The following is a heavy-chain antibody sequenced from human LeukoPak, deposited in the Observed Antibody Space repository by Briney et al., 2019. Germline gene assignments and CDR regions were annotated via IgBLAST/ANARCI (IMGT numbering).Heavy chain of an antibody. Sequence: QPGGSLRLSCAASGFTFSSYWMHWVRQAPGKGLAWVSRINSDGSSTSYADSVKGRFTISRDNAKNTLYLQMNSLRAEDTAVYYCARGSRLWFGEPTYFDYWGQGTLVTVSS. J-gene: IGHJ4*02. D-gene: IGHD3-10*01. CDR1: GFTFSSYW. V-gene: IGHV3-74*01. CDR2: INSDGSST. CDR3: ARGSRLWFGEPTYFDY.